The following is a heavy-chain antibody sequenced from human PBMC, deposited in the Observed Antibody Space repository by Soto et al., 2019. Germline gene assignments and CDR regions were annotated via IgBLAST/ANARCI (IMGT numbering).Heavy chain of an antibody. D-gene: IGHD2-2*01. CDR1: GGTFSSYA. Sequence: QVQLVQSGAEVKKPGSSVKVSCKASGGTFSSYAISWVRQAPGQGLEWMGGIIPIFGTANYAQKFQGRVTITADESTSTAYMELSSMRSEDTAVYYCARGGLGYCSSTSCRNWFDPWGQGTLVTVSS. CDR2: IIPIFGTA. J-gene: IGHJ5*02. V-gene: IGHV1-69*01. CDR3: ARGGLGYCSSTSCRNWFDP.